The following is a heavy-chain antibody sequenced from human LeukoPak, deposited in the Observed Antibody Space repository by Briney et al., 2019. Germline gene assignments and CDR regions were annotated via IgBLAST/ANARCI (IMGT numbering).Heavy chain of an antibody. CDR2: IYYSGST. J-gene: IGHJ4*02. CDR3: ARYPHYGGDSGRIDY. Sequence: SETLSHTCTVSGGSISSTSWYWGWIRQPPGKGLEWLGNIYYSGSTYYNPSLKSRVTISVDTSKNQFSLRLSSVAAADTAVYYCARYPHYGGDSGRIDYWGQGTLVTVSS. CDR1: GGSISSTSWY. D-gene: IGHD4-23*01. V-gene: IGHV4-39*01.